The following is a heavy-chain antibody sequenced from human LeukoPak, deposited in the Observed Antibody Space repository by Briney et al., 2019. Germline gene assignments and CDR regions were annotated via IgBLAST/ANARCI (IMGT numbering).Heavy chain of an antibody. CDR3: ARATTVTKGEDY. Sequence: SETPSLTCTVSGGSISSGSYYWSWIRQPAGTGLEWIGRIYSSGSTNYNPSLKSRVTISVDTSKNQFSLKLSSVTAADTAVYYCARATTVTKGEDYWGQGTLVTVSS. CDR2: IYSSGST. D-gene: IGHD4-17*01. V-gene: IGHV4-61*02. J-gene: IGHJ4*02. CDR1: GGSISSGSYY.